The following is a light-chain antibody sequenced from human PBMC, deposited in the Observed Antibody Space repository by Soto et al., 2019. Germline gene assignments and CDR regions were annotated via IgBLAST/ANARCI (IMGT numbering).Light chain of an antibody. CDR3: CSYTASSTLVV. Sequence: QSALTQPASASGSPGQSITISCTGTSRDVGYYNYVSWYQQHPGKAPKLIIYDVNNRPSGVSNRFSGSKSGNTASLTISGLQAEDEADYYYCSYTASSTLVVFGTGTKLTVL. V-gene: IGLV2-14*03. CDR1: SRDVGYYNY. CDR2: DVN. J-gene: IGLJ2*01.